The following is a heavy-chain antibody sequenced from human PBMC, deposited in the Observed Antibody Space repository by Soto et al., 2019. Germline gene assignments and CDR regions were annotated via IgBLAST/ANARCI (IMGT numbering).Heavy chain of an antibody. CDR2: IYYTGTT. CDR3: ARGGNRYITPASGVGGLDF. V-gene: IGHV4-59*01. CDR1: RVSISSSY. Sequence: PSETLSLTGTVSRVSISSSYWSWLRQSLGTGLEGIGYIYYTGTTNYNPSLKRRVTISLDPAKNQFSLNVNAPTTPDQAVYFCARGGNRYITPASGVGGLDFWGQGTLVTVS. D-gene: IGHD2-15*01. J-gene: IGHJ4*02.